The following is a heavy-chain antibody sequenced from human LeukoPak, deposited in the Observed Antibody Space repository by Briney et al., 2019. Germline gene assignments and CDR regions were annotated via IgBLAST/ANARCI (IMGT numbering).Heavy chain of an antibody. J-gene: IGHJ4*02. D-gene: IGHD3-10*01. CDR3: ATTVWFGELAFDY. Sequence: SVKVSCKASGGTFSSYTISWVRQAPGQGLEWMGRIIPILGIANYAQKFQGRVTITADKSTSTAYMELSSLRSGDTAVYYCATTVWFGELAFDYWGQGTLVTVSS. V-gene: IGHV1-69*02. CDR1: GGTFSSYT. CDR2: IIPILGIA.